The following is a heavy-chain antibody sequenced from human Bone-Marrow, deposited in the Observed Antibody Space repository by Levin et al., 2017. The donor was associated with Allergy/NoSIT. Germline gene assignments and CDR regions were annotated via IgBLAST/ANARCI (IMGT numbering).Heavy chain of an antibody. CDR1: GFTFSPYE. CDR3: AREANPGGYFFDY. J-gene: IGHJ4*02. V-gene: IGHV3-48*03. Sequence: SCAASGFTFSPYEMIWVRQAPGKGLEWISYISSGGSTIYYADSVKGRFTISRDDAKNSLYLQMNSLRAEDTAVYYCAREANPGGYFFDYWGQGTLVTVSS. D-gene: IGHD3-22*01. CDR2: ISSGGSTI.